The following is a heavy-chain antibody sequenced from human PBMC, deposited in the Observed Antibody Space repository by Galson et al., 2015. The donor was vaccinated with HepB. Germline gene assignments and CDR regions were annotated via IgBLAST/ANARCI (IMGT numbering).Heavy chain of an antibody. V-gene: IGHV1-2*02. J-gene: IGHJ6*02. CDR2: INPNSGGT. CDR1: GYTFTGYY. D-gene: IGHD1-26*01. CDR3: ARDQWWELLSYYYGMDV. Sequence: SVKVSCKASGYTFTGYYMHWVRQAPGQGLEWMGWINPNSGGTNYEQKFQGRVTMTRDTSISTAYMELSRLRSDDTAVYYCARDQWWELLSYYYGMDVWGQGTTVTVSS.